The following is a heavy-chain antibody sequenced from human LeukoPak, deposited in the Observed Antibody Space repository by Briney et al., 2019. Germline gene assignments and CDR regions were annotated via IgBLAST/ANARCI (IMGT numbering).Heavy chain of an antibody. CDR3: ARSPYVEYSGYDPVFVDP. J-gene: IGHJ5*02. CDR1: GYTFTSYG. CDR2: ISAYNGNT. Sequence: ASVKVSCKASGYTFTSYGISWVRQAPGQGLEWMGWISAYNGNTNYAQKLQGRVTMTTDTSTSTAYMELRSLRSDDTAVYYCARSPYVEYSGYDPVFVDPWGQGTLVTVSS. V-gene: IGHV1-18*01. D-gene: IGHD5-12*01.